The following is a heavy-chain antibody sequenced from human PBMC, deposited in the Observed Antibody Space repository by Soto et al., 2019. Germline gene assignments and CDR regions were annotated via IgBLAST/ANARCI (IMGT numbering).Heavy chain of an antibody. CDR3: ARDVDADFRTGFDY. Sequence: GGSLRLSCAASGFTVSSYYMSWVRQAPGKGLEWVSVIYSAGSADFADSVKGRFTISRDNSKNTLYLQMSSLRAEDTAVYYCARDVDADFRTGFDYWSRGTLVTVSS. J-gene: IGHJ4*02. CDR2: IYSAGSA. V-gene: IGHV3-66*01. CDR1: GFTVSSYY. D-gene: IGHD4-17*01.